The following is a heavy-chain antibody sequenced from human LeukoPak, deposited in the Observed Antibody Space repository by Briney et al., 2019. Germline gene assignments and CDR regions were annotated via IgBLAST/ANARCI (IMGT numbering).Heavy chain of an antibody. CDR3: ARDRGMTTIDY. J-gene: IGHJ4*02. CDR2: IYYSGSA. V-gene: IGHV4-30-4*01. CDR1: GGSISSGDYY. Sequence: SETLSLTCTVSGGSISSGDYYWSWIRQPPGKGLEWIAYIYYSGSAYYNPSLKSRVTISVDTSKNQFSLKLSPVTAADTAVYYCARDRGMTTIDYWSQGALVTVSS. D-gene: IGHD3-10*01.